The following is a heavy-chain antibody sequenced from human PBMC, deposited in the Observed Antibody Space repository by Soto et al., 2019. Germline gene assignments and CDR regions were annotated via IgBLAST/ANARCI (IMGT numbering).Heavy chain of an antibody. CDR1: GYSISSSNW. CDR3: AKTVGHKNDYYGIGV. J-gene: IGHJ6*02. Sequence: SETLSLTCAVSGYSISSSNWWGWIRQPPGKGLEWIGFIYYSGSTYNNPSLKSRVTMSVDTSKNQFSLNLSSVTAVDTAVYYCAKTVGHKNDYYGIGVWGQGTTVTVSS. CDR2: IYYSGST. V-gene: IGHV4-28*01. D-gene: IGHD1-1*01.